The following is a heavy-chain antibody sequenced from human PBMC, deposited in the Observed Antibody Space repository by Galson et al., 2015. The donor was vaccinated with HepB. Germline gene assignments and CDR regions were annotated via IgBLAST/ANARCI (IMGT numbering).Heavy chain of an antibody. CDR2: IYYSGST. J-gene: IGHJ6*02. CDR1: GGSISSGGYY. D-gene: IGHD5-24*01. Sequence: QVQLQESGPGLVKPSQTLSLTCTVSGGSISSGGYYWSWIRQHPGKGLEWIGYIYYSGSTYYNPSLKSRVTISVDTSKNQFSLKLSSVTAADTAVYYCARGERWLSYYYYGMDVWGQGTTVTVSS. CDR3: ARGERWLSYYYYGMDV. V-gene: IGHV4-31*03.